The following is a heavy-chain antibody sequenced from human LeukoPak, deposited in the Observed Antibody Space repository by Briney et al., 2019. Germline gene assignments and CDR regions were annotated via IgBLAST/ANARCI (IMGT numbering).Heavy chain of an antibody. D-gene: IGHD3-10*01. J-gene: IGHJ4*02. Sequence: PGGSLRLSCAASGFTFSSYSMNWVRQAPGKGLEWVSYISSSSSTIYYADSVKGRFTISRDNAKNSLYLQMNSLRDEDTAVYYCARGGGPPHYYGSGSYWWTIDYWGQGTLVTVSS. V-gene: IGHV3-48*02. CDR2: ISSSSSTI. CDR3: ARGGGPPHYYGSGSYWWTIDY. CDR1: GFTFSSYS.